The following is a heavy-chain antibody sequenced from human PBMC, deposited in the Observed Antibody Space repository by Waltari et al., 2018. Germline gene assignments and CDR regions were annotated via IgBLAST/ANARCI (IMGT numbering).Heavy chain of an antibody. CDR3: ARGTVTHYYYYYMDV. CDR2: INHRRST. J-gene: IGHJ6*03. V-gene: IGHV4-34*01. CDR1: GGSFSGYY. D-gene: IGHD4-4*01. Sequence: QVQLQQWGAGLLKPSETLSLTCAVYGGSFSGYYWSWIRQPPGKGLEWMGEINHRRSTNYNPSLKSRVTISVDTSKNQFSLKLSSVTAADTAVYYCARGTVTHYYYYYMDVWGKGTTVTVSS.